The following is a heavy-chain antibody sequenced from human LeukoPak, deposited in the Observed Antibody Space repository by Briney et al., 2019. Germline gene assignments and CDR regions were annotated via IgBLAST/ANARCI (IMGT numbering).Heavy chain of an antibody. J-gene: IGHJ5*02. CDR2: ISSSSSYI. D-gene: IGHD5-18*01. V-gene: IGHV3-21*04. Sequence: PGGSLRLSCAASGFTFSSYSMNWVRQAPGKGLEWVSSISSSSSYIYYADSVKGRFTISRENSKNTLYLQMNSLRAEDTAVYYCAKGYSYPGDWFDPWGQGTLVTVSS. CDR3: AKGYSYPGDWFDP. CDR1: GFTFSSYS.